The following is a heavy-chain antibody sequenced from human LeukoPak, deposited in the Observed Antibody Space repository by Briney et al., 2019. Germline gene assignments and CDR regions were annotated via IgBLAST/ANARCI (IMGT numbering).Heavy chain of an antibody. Sequence: VASVKVSCKASGGTFSTHTITWVRQAPGQGLEWLGGITPIFGTARYAQKIQGRVTITADESTSTAYMELSSLRSEDTAVYYCARFGLYGSGSYYNRARDYYYGMDVWGQGTTVTVSS. D-gene: IGHD3-10*01. CDR2: ITPIFGTA. CDR3: ARFGLYGSGSYYNRARDYYYGMDV. CDR1: GGTFSTHT. V-gene: IGHV1-69*13. J-gene: IGHJ6*02.